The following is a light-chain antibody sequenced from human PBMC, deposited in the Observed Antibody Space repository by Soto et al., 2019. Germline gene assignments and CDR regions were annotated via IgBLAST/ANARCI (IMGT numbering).Light chain of an antibody. V-gene: IGKV3-15*01. CDR3: QHADSFPLIT. CDR2: DTS. Sequence: EIVMTQSPSSLSVTPGERVTLSCRASQSVNRQVLWYQHRPGQAPRLLIYDTSARAAGIPARFSGSGPGTEFTLTISSLQSEDFATYYCQHADSFPLITFAQGTRLAIK. J-gene: IGKJ5*01. CDR1: QSVNRQ.